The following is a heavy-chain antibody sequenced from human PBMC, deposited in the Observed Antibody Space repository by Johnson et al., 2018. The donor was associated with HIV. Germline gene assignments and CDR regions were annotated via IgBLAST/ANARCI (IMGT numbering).Heavy chain of an antibody. V-gene: IGHV3-30*02. CDR2: IWYDGSNN. Sequence: QVQLVESGGGLVQPGGSLRLSCAASGFTLSKHAMHWVRQAPGKGLEWVTVIWYDGSNNYSADSVKGRFTISRDNYKNTLYLQINSLSAGDTAVYYCAKASDAFDIWGQGTMVTVSS. J-gene: IGHJ3*02. CDR3: AKASDAFDI. CDR1: GFTLSKHA.